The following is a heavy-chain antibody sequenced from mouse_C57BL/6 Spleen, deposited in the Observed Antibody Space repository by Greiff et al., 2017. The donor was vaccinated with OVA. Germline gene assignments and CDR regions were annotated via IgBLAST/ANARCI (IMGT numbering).Heavy chain of an antibody. Sequence: VQLQQSGAELVKPGASVKISCKASGYAFSSYWMNWVKQRPGKGLEWIGQIYPGDGDTNYNGKFKGKATLTADKSYSTAYMQLSSLTSEDSAVYFCARGYRNFYYYAMDYWGQGTSVTVSS. D-gene: IGHD2-5*01. J-gene: IGHJ4*01. CDR2: IYPGDGDT. CDR3: ARGYRNFYYYAMDY. V-gene: IGHV1-80*01. CDR1: GYAFSSYW.